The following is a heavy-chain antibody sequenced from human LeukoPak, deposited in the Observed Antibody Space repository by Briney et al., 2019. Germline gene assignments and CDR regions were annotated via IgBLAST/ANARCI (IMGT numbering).Heavy chain of an antibody. CDR3: ARRGSGYYDSREAFDI. D-gene: IGHD3-22*01. V-gene: IGHV1-18*01. Sequence: GASVKVSCKASGYAFTNYGISWVRQAPGQGLEWVGWISVYNGNTNYAQRLQGRVTMTTDTSTSTAYMELRSLRSDDTAVYYCARRGSGYYDSREAFDIWGQGTMVTVSS. CDR1: GYAFTNYG. CDR2: ISVYNGNT. J-gene: IGHJ3*02.